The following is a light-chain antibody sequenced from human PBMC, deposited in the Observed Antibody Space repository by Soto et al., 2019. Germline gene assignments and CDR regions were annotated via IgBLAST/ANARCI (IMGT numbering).Light chain of an antibody. Sequence: VIWMTQSPSLLSASTGDRVTISCRMSQVISSYLAWYQQKPGKAPELLIYAASTLQSGVPSRFSGSGSGTDFTLTISCLQSEDFATHYCKQYYTFPLTYGGGTKVEI. CDR3: KQYYTFPLT. J-gene: IGKJ4*01. V-gene: IGKV1D-8*01. CDR2: AAS. CDR1: QVISSY.